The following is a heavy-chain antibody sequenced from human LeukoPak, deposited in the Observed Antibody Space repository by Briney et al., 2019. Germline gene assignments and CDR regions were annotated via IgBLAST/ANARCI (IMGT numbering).Heavy chain of an antibody. CDR3: ARAQWTAFDYYYYMDV. CDR2: IKVDGSEK. J-gene: IGHJ6*03. D-gene: IGHD3/OR15-3a*01. V-gene: IGHV3-7*01. CDR1: GFTFSRYW. Sequence: GGSLRLSCAVSGFTFSRYWTTWVRQAPGKGLEWVANIKVDGSEKYYVDAVKGRFTISRDNAKDSLYLQMNGLRAEDTAIYYCARAQWTAFDYYYYMDVWGKGTTVTVSS.